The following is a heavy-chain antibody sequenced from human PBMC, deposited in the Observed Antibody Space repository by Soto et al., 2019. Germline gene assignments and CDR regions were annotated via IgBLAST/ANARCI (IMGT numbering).Heavy chain of an antibody. V-gene: IGHV1-18*01. Sequence: QVQLVQSGPEVRRPGTSLKVACKPSGYTFRSYGISWVRQAPGQGLEWMGWISPYYGKSNYAQKFQDRMTMTTDPSTSTAFRELKSLKSNDTAMYYCARDLLAVAGTIDYWGQGTLISVSS. CDR3: ARDLLAVAGTIDY. D-gene: IGHD6-19*01. CDR1: GYTFRSYG. J-gene: IGHJ4*02. CDR2: ISPYYGKS.